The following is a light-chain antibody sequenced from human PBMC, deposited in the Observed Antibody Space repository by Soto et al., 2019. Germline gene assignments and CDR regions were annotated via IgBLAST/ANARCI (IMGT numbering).Light chain of an antibody. V-gene: IGKV3-20*01. Sequence: ENVLTQAPGTMSLSPGERATLSWRASQSFDSSYLAWYQQKPGQAPRLLIYGTSSRATGITDRFSGSGSGTDFTLTINILEPEESAVYYCQHYGSAIYTFGQGTKLEIK. CDR2: GTS. J-gene: IGKJ2*01. CDR1: QSFDSSY. CDR3: QHYGSAIYT.